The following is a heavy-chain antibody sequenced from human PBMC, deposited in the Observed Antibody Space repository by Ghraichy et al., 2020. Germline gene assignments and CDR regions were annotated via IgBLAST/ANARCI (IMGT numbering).Heavy chain of an antibody. CDR3: ARHVTAETEGYRDPWYYYYGMDV. D-gene: IGHD6-13*01. V-gene: IGHV4-39*01. Sequence: SETLSLTCTVSGGSISSSSYYWGWIRQPPGKGLEWIGSIYYSGSTYYNPSLKSRVTISVDTSKNQFSLKLSSVTAADTAVYYCARHVTAETEGYRDPWYYYYGMDVWGQGTTVTVSS. CDR1: GGSISSSSYY. J-gene: IGHJ6*02. CDR2: IYYSGST.